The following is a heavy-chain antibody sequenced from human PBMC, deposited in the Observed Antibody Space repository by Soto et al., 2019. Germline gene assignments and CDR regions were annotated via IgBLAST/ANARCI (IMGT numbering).Heavy chain of an antibody. Sequence: SETLSLTCTVSGGSVSSGSYYWSWIRQPPGKGLEWIGYIYYSGSTNYNPSLKSRVTISVDTSKNQFSLKLSSVTAADTAVYYCARVVTALFFCDYWGQGTLVTVSS. J-gene: IGHJ4*02. CDR3: ARVVTALFFCDY. D-gene: IGHD2-21*02. CDR2: IYYSGST. CDR1: GGSVSSGSYY. V-gene: IGHV4-61*01.